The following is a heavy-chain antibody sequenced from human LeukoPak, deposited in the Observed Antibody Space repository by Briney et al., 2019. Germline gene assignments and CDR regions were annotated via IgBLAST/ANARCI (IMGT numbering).Heavy chain of an antibody. D-gene: IGHD2-8*01. CDR3: ARGEGYSTNAVCFSYYFDY. CDR2: IYHSGST. Sequence: SETLSLTCTVSGYSISSGFYWGWIRQPPGKGLEWIGSIYHSGSTYYNPSLKRRVTISVDTSKNQLYLKLSSVTAADTAVYYCARGEGYSTNAVCFSYYFDYWGQGTLVTVSS. CDR1: GYSISSGFY. V-gene: IGHV4-38-2*02. J-gene: IGHJ4*02.